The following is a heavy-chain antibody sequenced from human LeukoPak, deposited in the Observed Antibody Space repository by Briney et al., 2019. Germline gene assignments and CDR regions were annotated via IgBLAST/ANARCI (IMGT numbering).Heavy chain of an antibody. CDR3: ARAGGTYYGIAFDI. CDR2: IYYSGST. V-gene: IGHV4-59*01. CDR1: GGSISSYY. J-gene: IGHJ3*02. D-gene: IGHD1-26*01. Sequence: SETLSLTCTVSGGSISSYYWSWIRQPPGKGLEWIGYIYYSGSTNYNPSLKSRVTISVDTSKNQFSLKLSSVTAADTAVYYCARAGGTYYGIAFDIWGQGTMVTVSS.